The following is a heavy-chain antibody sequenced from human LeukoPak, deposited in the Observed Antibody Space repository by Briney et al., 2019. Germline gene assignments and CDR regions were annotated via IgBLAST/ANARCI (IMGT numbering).Heavy chain of an antibody. Sequence: ASVKVSCKASGGTFSSYAISWVRQAPGQGLEWMGGIIPIFGTANYAQEFQGRVTITADESTSTAYMELSSLRSEDTAVYYCARILATGPSWFDPWGQGTLVTVSS. V-gene: IGHV1-69*13. D-gene: IGHD2-15*01. CDR2: IIPIFGTA. CDR3: ARILATGPSWFDP. CDR1: GGTFSSYA. J-gene: IGHJ5*02.